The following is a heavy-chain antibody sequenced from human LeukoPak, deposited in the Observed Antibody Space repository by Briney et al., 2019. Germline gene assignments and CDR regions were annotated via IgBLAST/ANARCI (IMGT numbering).Heavy chain of an antibody. V-gene: IGHV3-74*01. CDR1: GFTFSNYG. CDR2: INSDGSST. Sequence: GGSLRLSCAASGFTFSNYGMNWVRQAPGKGLVWVSRINSDGSSTSYADSVKGRFTISRDNAKNSLYLQMNSLRAEDTAVYYCARVDTAMVTEEGYFDYWGQGTLVTVSS. CDR3: ARVDTAMVTEEGYFDY. J-gene: IGHJ4*02. D-gene: IGHD5-18*01.